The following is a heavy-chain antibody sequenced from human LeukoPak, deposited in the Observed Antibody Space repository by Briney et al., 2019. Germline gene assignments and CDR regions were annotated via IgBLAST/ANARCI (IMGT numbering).Heavy chain of an antibody. V-gene: IGHV3-64*01. D-gene: IGHD2-2*02. Sequence: GGSLRLSCAASGFSFSSYAMHWVRQAPGKGLKYVSAISSNGGSTYYANSVMGRFTISRDNSKNTLYLQMGSLRAEDMAVYYCAREFCSSTSCYKALGYWGQGTLVTVSS. J-gene: IGHJ4*02. CDR2: ISSNGGST. CDR3: AREFCSSTSCYKALGY. CDR1: GFSFSSYA.